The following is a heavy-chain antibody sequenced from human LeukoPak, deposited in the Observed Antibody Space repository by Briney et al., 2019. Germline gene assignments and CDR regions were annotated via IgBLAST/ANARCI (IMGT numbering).Heavy chain of an antibody. D-gene: IGHD1-20*01. J-gene: IGHJ5*02. CDR2: ISSSSSTI. V-gene: IGHV3-48*01. CDR1: GFTVSSYS. Sequence: PGGSLRLSCAASGFTVSSYSMNWVRQAPGKGLEWVSYISSSSSTIHYADSVKGRFTISRDNAQNSLYLQMNSLRAEDTAVYYCARDNWNPWGQGTLVTVSS. CDR3: ARDNWNP.